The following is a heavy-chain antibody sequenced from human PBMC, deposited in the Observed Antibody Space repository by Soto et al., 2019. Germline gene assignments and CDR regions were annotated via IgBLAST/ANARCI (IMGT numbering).Heavy chain of an antibody. Sequence: PGGSLRLSSPASSFTSSRYATSWVRQAPGKGLEWVSTFSGTGGYTYSADSVRGRFTISRDDSKNTLFLHMNSLRAADTAVYYCARGQRALITYGPFDPWGQGTLVTVSS. D-gene: IGHD4-17*01. CDR1: SFTSSRYA. CDR3: ARGQRALITYGPFDP. J-gene: IGHJ5*02. CDR2: FSGTGGYT. V-gene: IGHV3-23*01.